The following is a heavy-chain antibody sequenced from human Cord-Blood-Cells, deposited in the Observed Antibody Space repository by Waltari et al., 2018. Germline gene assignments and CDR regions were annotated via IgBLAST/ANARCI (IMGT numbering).Heavy chain of an antibody. CDR3: ARGYSSGWYYFDY. D-gene: IGHD6-19*01. V-gene: IGHV3-21*01. CDR1: GFTFSSYS. CDR2: ISSSSSYI. Sequence: EVQLVESGGGLVKPGGSLRLSCAASGFTFSSYSMNWVRQAPGKGLEWVSSISSSSSYIYYADSVKGRFTISRDNAKNSLYLQMNSLRAEDTAVYYCARGYSSGWYYFDYWGQETLVTVSS. J-gene: IGHJ4*02.